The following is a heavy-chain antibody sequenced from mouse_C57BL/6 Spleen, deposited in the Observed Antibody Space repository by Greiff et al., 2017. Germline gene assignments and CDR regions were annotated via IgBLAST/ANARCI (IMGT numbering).Heavy chain of an antibody. CDR3: TPITTGPDY. V-gene: IGHV1-15*01. J-gene: IGHJ2*01. Sequence: VQLQQSGAELVRPGASVTLSCKASGYTFTDYEMHWVKQTPVHGLEWIGAIDPETGGTAYNQKFKGKAILTADKSSSTAYMELRSLTSEDSAVYYCTPITTGPDYWGQGTTLTVSS. CDR1: GYTFTDYE. CDR2: IDPETGGT. D-gene: IGHD1-1*01.